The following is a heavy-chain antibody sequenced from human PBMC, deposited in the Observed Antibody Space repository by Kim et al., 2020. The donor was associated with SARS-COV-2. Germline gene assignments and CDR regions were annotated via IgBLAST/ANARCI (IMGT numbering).Heavy chain of an antibody. D-gene: IGHD7-27*01. V-gene: IGHV3-7*01. J-gene: IGHJ4*02. Sequence: GREKYYGESVKGRFSITRDNAKNSLYLQMSSLRVDETAVYYCSKEHWDPEYGGQGTRVTVSS. CDR3: SKEHWDPEY. CDR2: GREK.